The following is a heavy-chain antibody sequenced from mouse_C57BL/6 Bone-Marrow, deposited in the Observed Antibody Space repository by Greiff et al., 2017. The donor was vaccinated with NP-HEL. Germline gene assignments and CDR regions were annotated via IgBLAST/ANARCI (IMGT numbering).Heavy chain of an antibody. Sequence: VQLQPSGAELARPGASVKLSCKASGYTFTSYGLSWVKQRPGQGLEWIGEIYPRSGNTYYNEKFKGKATLTADNSSSTAYMELRSLTSEDSAVYVGARERGGGYGPPLDYWGQGTTLTVSS. D-gene: IGHD1-1*02. J-gene: IGHJ2*01. V-gene: IGHV1-81*01. CDR3: ARERGGGYGPPLDY. CDR2: IYPRSGNT. CDR1: GYTFTSYG.